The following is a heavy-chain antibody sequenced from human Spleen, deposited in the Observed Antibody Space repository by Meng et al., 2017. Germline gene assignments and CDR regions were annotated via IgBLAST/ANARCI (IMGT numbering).Heavy chain of an antibody. CDR2: IHHSGST. CDR1: GGSFSDYY. CDR3: ARGPTTMAHDFDY. V-gene: IGHV4-34*01. Sequence: QVQLQQWGAGLLKPSETLSLTCVVAGGSFSDYYWSWIRQPPGKGLEWIGEIHHSGSTYYNPSLKSRVTISVDMSKNQFSLMLSSVTAADSAVYYCARGPTTMAHDFDYWGQGTLVTVSS. D-gene: IGHD4-11*01. J-gene: IGHJ4*02.